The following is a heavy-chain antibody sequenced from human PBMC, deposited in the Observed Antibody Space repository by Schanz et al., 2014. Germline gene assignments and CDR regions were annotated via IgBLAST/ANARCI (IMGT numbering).Heavy chain of an antibody. J-gene: IGHJ4*02. V-gene: IGHV3-23*04. CDR2: ISGSGAST. CDR1: GFTFSRYG. Sequence: VQLVESGGGVVQPGRSLRLSCAASGFTFSRYGMHWVRQAPGKGLEWVSAISGSGASTYYADSVKGRFTISRDNSKNTLYLQMNSLRAEDTAVYYCAKDQGSYGSGSYSYFDYWGQGTLVTVPS. D-gene: IGHD3-10*01. CDR3: AKDQGSYGSGSYSYFDY.